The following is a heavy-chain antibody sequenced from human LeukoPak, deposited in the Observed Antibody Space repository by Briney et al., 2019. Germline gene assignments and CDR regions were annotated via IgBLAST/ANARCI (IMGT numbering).Heavy chain of an antibody. J-gene: IGHJ4*02. CDR3: ARGSGYCSSTSCYTGRT. CDR1: GGTFSSYA. CDR2: IIPIFGTA. Sequence: SVKVSCKXSGGTFSSYAISWVRQAPGQGLEWMGGIIPIFGTANYAQKFQGRVTITADESTSTAYMELSSLRSEDTAVYYCARGSGYCSSTSCYTGRTWGQGTLVTVSS. V-gene: IGHV1-69*01. D-gene: IGHD2-2*02.